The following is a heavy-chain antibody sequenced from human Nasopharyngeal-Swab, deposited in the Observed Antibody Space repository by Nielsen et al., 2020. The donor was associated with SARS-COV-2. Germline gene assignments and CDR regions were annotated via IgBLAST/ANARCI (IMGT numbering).Heavy chain of an antibody. J-gene: IGHJ1*01. CDR1: GYTFTRYD. CDR3: ARMMAGYDGYLQN. CDR2: TKHNNGKT. V-gene: IGHV1-8*01. D-gene: IGHD2-2*03. Sequence: ASVNVSCKASGYTFTRYDINWVRQAPGHGIEWLGRTKHNNGKTVFAQKFQGRVTMTWNNSRTTAYLRLSGLRSDDTAVYYCARMMAGYDGYLQNWGQGTLVTVSS.